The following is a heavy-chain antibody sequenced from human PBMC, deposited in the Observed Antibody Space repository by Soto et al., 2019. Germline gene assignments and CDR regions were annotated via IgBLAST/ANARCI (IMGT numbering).Heavy chain of an antibody. Sequence: QVQLVESGGGVVQPGRSLRLSCAASGFTFSSYGMHWVRQAPGKGLEWVAVISYDGSNKYYADSVKGRFTITRDNSKNTLYLQMNSLRAEDTAVYYCAKDLYSSSWYHYYYYYGMDVWGQGTTVTVSS. CDR3: AKDLYSSSWYHYYYYYGMDV. J-gene: IGHJ6*02. D-gene: IGHD6-13*01. CDR1: GFTFSSYG. V-gene: IGHV3-30*18. CDR2: ISYDGSNK.